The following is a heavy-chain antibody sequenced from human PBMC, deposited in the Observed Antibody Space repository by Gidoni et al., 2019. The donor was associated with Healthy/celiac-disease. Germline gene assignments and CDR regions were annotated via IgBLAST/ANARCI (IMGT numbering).Heavy chain of an antibody. CDR1: GFTFADYT. J-gene: IGHJ4*02. CDR2: ISWDGGST. Sequence: EVQLVESGGVVVQPGGSLRLSCAASGFTFADYTMHWVRQAPGKGLEWVSRISWDGGSTYYADSVKGRFTISRDNSKNSLYLQMNSLRTEDTALYYCAKGAAVDYYDRPEGYYFDYWGQGTLVTVSS. V-gene: IGHV3-43*01. CDR3: AKGAAVDYYDRPEGYYFDY. D-gene: IGHD3-22*01.